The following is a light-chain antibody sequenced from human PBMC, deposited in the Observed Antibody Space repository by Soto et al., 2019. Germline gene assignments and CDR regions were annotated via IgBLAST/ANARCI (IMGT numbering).Light chain of an antibody. CDR2: KDS. CDR3: QSADSSGTYPIGVV. V-gene: IGLV3-25*03. J-gene: IGLJ2*01. Sequence: SYELTQPPSVSVSPGQTARITCSGDALPKQYAYWYQQKPGQAPVLVIYKDSERPSGIPERFSGSSSGTTVTLTISGVQAEDEADYYCQSADSSGTYPIGVVFGGGTKLTVL. CDR1: ALPKQY.